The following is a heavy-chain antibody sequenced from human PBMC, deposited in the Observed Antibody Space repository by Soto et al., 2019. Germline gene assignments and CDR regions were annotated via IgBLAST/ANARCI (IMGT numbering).Heavy chain of an antibody. D-gene: IGHD1-26*01. V-gene: IGHV3-23*01. CDR1: GFTFSNIA. Sequence: GRSLRLSCAASGFTFSNIAMNWVRQAPGKGLEWVSVISGSGLDTYYTDSVKGRFTISRDNSKNTVSLQMNSLRTEDTAVYYCARVMGVTDFWGQGTLVTVSS. CDR2: ISGSGLDT. J-gene: IGHJ4*02. CDR3: ARVMGVTDF.